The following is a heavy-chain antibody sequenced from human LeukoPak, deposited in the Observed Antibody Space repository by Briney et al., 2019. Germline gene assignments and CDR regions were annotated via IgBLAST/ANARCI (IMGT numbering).Heavy chain of an antibody. J-gene: IGHJ5*02. Sequence: GGSLRLSCAASGFSFSSNWMHWVRQAPGKGLVWVSRINSDGSSSSYADSVKGRFTISRDNAKDTLHLQMNSLRAGDTAVYYCTKGISAVALDPWGEGTLVTVSS. CDR2: INSDGSSS. CDR1: GFSFSSNW. V-gene: IGHV3-74*01. D-gene: IGHD6-13*01. CDR3: TKGISAVALDP.